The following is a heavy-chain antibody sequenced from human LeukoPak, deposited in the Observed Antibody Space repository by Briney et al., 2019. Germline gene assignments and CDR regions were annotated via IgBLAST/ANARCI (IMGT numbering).Heavy chain of an antibody. CDR2: IIPIFGTA. V-gene: IGHV1-69*05. D-gene: IGHD5-24*01. CDR1: GGTFSSYA. J-gene: IGHJ4*02. Sequence: ASVKVSCKASGGTFSSYAISWVRQAPGQGLEWMGGIIPIFGTANYAQKFQGGVTITTDESTSTAYMELSSLRSEDTAVYYCARGDGYNPLDYWGQGTLVTVSS. CDR3: ARGDGYNPLDY.